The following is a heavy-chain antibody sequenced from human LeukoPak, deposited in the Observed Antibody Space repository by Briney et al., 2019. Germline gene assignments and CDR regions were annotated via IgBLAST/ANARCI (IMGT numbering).Heavy chain of an antibody. J-gene: IGHJ4*02. D-gene: IGHD5-12*01. V-gene: IGHV4-38-2*01. CDR2: IYHSGST. CDR1: GYSISSGYY. Sequence: SETLSLTCAVSGYSISSGYYWGWIRQPPGKGLVWIGSIYHSGSTYYNPSLKSRVTISVDTSKNQFSLKLSSVTAADTAVYYCARAGGYSGYDQIFDYWGQGTLVTVSS. CDR3: ARAGGYSGYDQIFDY.